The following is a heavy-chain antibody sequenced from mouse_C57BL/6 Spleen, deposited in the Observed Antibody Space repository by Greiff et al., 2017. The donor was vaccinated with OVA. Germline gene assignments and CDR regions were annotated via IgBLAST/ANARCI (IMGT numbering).Heavy chain of an antibody. J-gene: IGHJ4*01. CDR2: IWSDGST. D-gene: IGHD2-4*01. CDR3: ARGPDYPLAMDY. CDR1: GFSLTSYG. V-gene: IGHV2-6*03. Sequence: VKLQESGPGLVAPSQSLSITCTVSGFSLTSYGVHWVRQPPGKGLEWLVVIWSDGSTTYNSALKSRLSISKDNSKSQVFLKMNSLQTDDTAVYYCARGPDYPLAMDYGGQGTSVTVSS.